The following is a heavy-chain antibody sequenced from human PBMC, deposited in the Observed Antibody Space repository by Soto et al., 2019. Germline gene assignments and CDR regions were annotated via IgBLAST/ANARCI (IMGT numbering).Heavy chain of an antibody. CDR3: AREWEQWLVPGHYYYYGMDV. V-gene: IGHV3-21*01. D-gene: IGHD6-19*01. Sequence: PGRSLTLSCAASGFTFSSYSMNWVRQAPGKGLEWVSSISSSSSYIYYADSVKGRFTISRDNAKNSLYLQMNSLRAEDTAVYYCAREWEQWLVPGHYYYYGMDVWGQGTTVTSP. J-gene: IGHJ6*02. CDR1: GFTFSSYS. CDR2: ISSSSSYI.